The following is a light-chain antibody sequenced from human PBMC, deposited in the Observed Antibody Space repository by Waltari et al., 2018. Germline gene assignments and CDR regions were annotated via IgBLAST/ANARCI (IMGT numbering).Light chain of an antibody. CDR2: RAS. Sequence: DIQMTQSPSTLSASVGDRVTIPCRASQSITNWLALYQQKPGKAPKLLIYRASNLESGVPSRFSGSGSGTEFTLTISSLQPDDFATYYCQQYDNYWTFGQGTKVEIK. J-gene: IGKJ1*01. V-gene: IGKV1-5*03. CDR1: QSITNW. CDR3: QQYDNYWT.